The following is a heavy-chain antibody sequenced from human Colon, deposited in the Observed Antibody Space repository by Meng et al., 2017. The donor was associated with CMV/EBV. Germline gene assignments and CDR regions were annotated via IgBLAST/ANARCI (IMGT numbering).Heavy chain of an antibody. V-gene: IGHV4-39*07. CDR1: GDSIRDGSYY. D-gene: IGHD2-2*01. J-gene: IGHJ5*02. Sequence: GSLRLSCNVSGDSIRDGSYYWGWVRQPPGKGLEWIGSLSYSGDSSYNPSLKGRVSISVDTSKNQFSLNMRSVTAADTAVYYCARLDIVVVPAANYWFDPWGQGTLVTVSS. CDR2: LSYSGDS. CDR3: ARLDIVVVPAANYWFDP.